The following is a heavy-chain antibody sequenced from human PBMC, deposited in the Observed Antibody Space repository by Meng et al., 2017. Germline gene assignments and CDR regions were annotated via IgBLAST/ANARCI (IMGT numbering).Heavy chain of an antibody. V-gene: IGHV1-3*01. D-gene: IGHD3-16*02. CDR2: INAGNGNT. Sequence: QVQLVQSGAEVKKPGASVKVSCKASGYTFTSYAMHWVRQAPGQRLEWMGWINAGNGNTKYSQKFQGRVTITRDTSASTVYMELSSLRSEDTAVYYCARGGQGYDYVWGSYRDDYWGQGTLVTVSS. J-gene: IGHJ4*02. CDR1: GYTFTSYA. CDR3: ARGGQGYDYVWGSYRDDY.